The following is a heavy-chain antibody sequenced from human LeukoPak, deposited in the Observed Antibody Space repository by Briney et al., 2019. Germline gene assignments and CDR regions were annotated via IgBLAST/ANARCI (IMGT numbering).Heavy chain of an antibody. CDR1: GFTFSGSA. Sequence: GGSLRLSCAASGFTFSGSAMHWVRQASGKGLEWVGRIRSKANSYATAYAASVKGRFTISRDDSKNTAYLQMNSLKTEDTAVYYCTRLQEVATEWSDAFDIWGQGTMVTVSS. CDR3: TRLQEVATEWSDAFDI. J-gene: IGHJ3*02. V-gene: IGHV3-73*01. CDR2: IRSKANSYAT. D-gene: IGHD5-12*01.